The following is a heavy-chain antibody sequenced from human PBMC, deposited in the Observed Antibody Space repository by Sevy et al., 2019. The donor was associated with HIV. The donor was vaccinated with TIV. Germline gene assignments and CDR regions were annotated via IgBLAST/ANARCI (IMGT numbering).Heavy chain of an antibody. J-gene: IGHJ6*02. Sequence: ASVKVSCKASGDTFNTFDINWVRQAPGQGLEWMGWLSPKRGSTGFAQKFQGRLTMTRDTSINTAYMQLSSLTSEDTAVYYCARGGSGDVWNYGYRYCGMDVWGQGTTVTVSS. D-gene: IGHD5-18*01. CDR1: GDTFNTFD. V-gene: IGHV1-8*02. CDR2: LSPKRGST. CDR3: ARGGSGDVWNYGYRYCGMDV.